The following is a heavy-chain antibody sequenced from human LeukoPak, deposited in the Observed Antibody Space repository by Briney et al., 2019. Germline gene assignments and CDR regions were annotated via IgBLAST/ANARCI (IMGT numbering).Heavy chain of an antibody. CDR3: ARHEYSGSYYGLSWFDP. D-gene: IGHD1-26*01. CDR1: GGSLSISGYY. Sequence: PSEALSLTCTVSGGSLSISGYYWGWIRQPPGRGLEWLACIYYSGSTYYNPSLKSRVTISVDTSKNQLSLKLSSLTAADTAVYYCARHEYSGSYYGLSWFDPWGQGTLVTVST. J-gene: IGHJ5*02. V-gene: IGHV4-39*01. CDR2: IYYSGST.